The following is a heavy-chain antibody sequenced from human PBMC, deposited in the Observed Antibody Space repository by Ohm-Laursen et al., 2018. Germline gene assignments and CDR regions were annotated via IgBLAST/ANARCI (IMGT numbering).Heavy chain of an antibody. CDR2: ISAYNGNT. CDR3: ARDEDTIFGVVNYYGMDV. Sequence: VKVSCKASGYTFTFYGVSWLRQAPGQGLEWMGWISAYNGNTNYAQKLQGRVTMTTDTSTSTAYMELRSLRSDDTAVYYCARDEDTIFGVVNYYGMDVWGQGTTVTVSS. J-gene: IGHJ6*02. D-gene: IGHD3-3*01. V-gene: IGHV1-18*01. CDR1: GYTFTFYG.